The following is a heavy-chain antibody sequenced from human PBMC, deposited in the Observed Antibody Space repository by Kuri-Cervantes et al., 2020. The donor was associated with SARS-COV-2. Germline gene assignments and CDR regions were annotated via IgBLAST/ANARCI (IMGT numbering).Heavy chain of an antibody. J-gene: IGHJ3*02. CDR3: ARDPGGYSYGYMWAFDI. D-gene: IGHD5-18*01. CDR2: ILYGGSNK. V-gene: IGHV3-30-3*01. Sequence: GGSLRLSCAASGFTFSSYAMHWVRQAPGKGLEWVAVILYGGSNKYYADSVKGRFTISRDNSKNTLYLQMNSLRAEDTAVYYCARDPGGYSYGYMWAFDIWGQGTMVTGSS. CDR1: GFTFSSYA.